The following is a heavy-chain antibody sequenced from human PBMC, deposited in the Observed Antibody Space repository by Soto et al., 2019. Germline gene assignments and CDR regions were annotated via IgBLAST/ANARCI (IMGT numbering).Heavy chain of an antibody. CDR1: GFTFSGSA. V-gene: IGHV3-73*01. CDR3: TRGYSSSAVYYYYGMDV. J-gene: IGHJ6*02. CDR2: IRSKANSYAT. D-gene: IGHD6-6*01. Sequence: GGSLRLPCAASGFTFSGSAMHWVRQASGKGLEWVGRIRSKANSYATAYAASVKGRFTISRDDSKNTAYLQMNSLKTEDTAVYYCTRGYSSSAVYYYYGMDVWGQGTTVTVSS.